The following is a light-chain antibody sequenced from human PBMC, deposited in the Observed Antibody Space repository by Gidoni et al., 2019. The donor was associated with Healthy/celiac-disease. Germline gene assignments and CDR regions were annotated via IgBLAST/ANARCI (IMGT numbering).Light chain of an antibody. Sequence: IVLTQSPATLSVSPGERATLSCRASQSVSSNLVWYQQKPGQAPRLLIFATSTRATGIPARFSGSGSGTEFTLSISSLQSEDFAVYYCQQHNNWPLTFGGGTKVEIK. CDR2: ATS. CDR3: QQHNNWPLT. CDR1: QSVSSN. J-gene: IGKJ4*01. V-gene: IGKV3-15*01.